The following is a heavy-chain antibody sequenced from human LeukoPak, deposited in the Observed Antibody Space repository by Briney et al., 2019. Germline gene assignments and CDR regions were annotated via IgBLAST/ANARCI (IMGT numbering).Heavy chain of an antibody. Sequence: ASVKVSCKASGYTFTDYYMHWVRQAPGQGLEWMGWINPNSGGTNYAQKFQDRVTVTRDTSISTAYMELSRLRSDDTAVYYCARGYYDSSDYEYFQHWGQGTLVTVSS. V-gene: IGHV1-2*02. CDR3: ARGYYDSSDYEYFQH. CDR2: INPNSGGT. J-gene: IGHJ1*01. D-gene: IGHD3-22*01. CDR1: GYTFTDYY.